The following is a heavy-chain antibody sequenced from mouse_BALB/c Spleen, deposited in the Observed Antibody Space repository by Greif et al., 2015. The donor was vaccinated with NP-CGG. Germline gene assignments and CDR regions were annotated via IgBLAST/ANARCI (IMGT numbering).Heavy chain of an antibody. V-gene: IGHV1-37*01. CDR1: GYSFTGYF. CDR2: INPYNGNT. D-gene: IGHD2-10*01. CDR3: GRGSFYGQEDY. Sequence: EVKLMESGPELVKPGASVKISCKASGYSFTGYFMNWVKQSHGKSLEWIGRINPYNGNTFHNQKFKGKATLTVDKSSSTAHMDLLSLTSEDSAVYYCGRGSFYGQEDYWDQGTTLTVSS. J-gene: IGHJ2*01.